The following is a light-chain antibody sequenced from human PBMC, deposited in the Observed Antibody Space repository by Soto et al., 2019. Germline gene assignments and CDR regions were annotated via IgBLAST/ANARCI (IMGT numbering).Light chain of an antibody. CDR3: SSYTTSNTRQIV. CDR1: SSDVVGYTY. J-gene: IGLJ1*01. CDR2: DVS. Sequence: QSVLTQPASVSGSPGQAITISCTGTSSDVVGYTYVSWYQQHPGKAPKFIIYDVSNRPSGVSNRFSGSKSGNTASLTISGLQAEDESDYYCSSYTTSNTRQIVFGTGTEVTVL. V-gene: IGLV2-14*01.